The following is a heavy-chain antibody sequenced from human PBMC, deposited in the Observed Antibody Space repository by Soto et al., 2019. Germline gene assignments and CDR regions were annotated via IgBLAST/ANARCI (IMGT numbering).Heavy chain of an antibody. Sequence: QVQPQESGPGLVRPSQTLSLICTVSGGSINSGDSYWNWIRQHPEKGLEWIGYINYRGSTFYNPSLKSRIIISVDTSKNQFSLKLSSVTAADTAVYYCARDAPGVAPYWGQGTLVTVSS. CDR2: INYRGST. J-gene: IGHJ4*02. D-gene: IGHD2-15*01. CDR3: ARDAPGVAPY. V-gene: IGHV4-31*03. CDR1: GGSINSGDSY.